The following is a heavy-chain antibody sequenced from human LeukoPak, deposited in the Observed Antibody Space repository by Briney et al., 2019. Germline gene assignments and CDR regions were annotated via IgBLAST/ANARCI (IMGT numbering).Heavy chain of an antibody. J-gene: IGHJ5*02. Sequence: ASVKVSCKASGYTFTSYGISWVRQAPGQGLEWMGWISAYNGNTNYAQKLQGRVTMTTDTSTSTAYMELSSLRSEDTAVYYCARGTHGVGWFDPWGQGTLVTVSS. V-gene: IGHV1-18*01. D-gene: IGHD1-1*01. CDR1: GYTFTSYG. CDR3: ARGTHGVGWFDP. CDR2: ISAYNGNT.